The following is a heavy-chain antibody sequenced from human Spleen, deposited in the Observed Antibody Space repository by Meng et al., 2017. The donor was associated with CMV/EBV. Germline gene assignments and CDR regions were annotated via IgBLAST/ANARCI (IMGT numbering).Heavy chain of an antibody. D-gene: IGHD5-24*01. CDR3: ARGRLQSEYFDY. CDR1: GGSMSSGDYF. CDR2: IYASGST. Sequence: QVRLQESVPGLVKPSQTLSLTCTVSGGSMSSGDYFWTWIRQPAGKGLEWIGRIYASGSTSYHPSLESRLTISVDTSKNQFSLKMSSVTAADTAVYYCARGRLQSEYFDYWGQGTLVTVSS. V-gene: IGHV4-61*02. J-gene: IGHJ4*02.